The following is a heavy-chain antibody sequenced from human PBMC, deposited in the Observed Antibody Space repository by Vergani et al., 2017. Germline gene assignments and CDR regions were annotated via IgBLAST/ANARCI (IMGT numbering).Heavy chain of an antibody. Sequence: QVQLVESGGGVVQPGRSLRLSCAASGFTFSSYGMHWVRQAPGKGLEWVAVIWYDGSNKYYADSVKGRFTISRDNSKNTLYLQMNSLRAEDTAVYYCARPTVAANCYYYGMDVWGQGTTVTVAS. CDR2: IWYDGSNK. V-gene: IGHV3-33*01. CDR1: GFTFSSYG. D-gene: IGHD4-23*01. J-gene: IGHJ6*02. CDR3: ARPTVAANCYYYGMDV.